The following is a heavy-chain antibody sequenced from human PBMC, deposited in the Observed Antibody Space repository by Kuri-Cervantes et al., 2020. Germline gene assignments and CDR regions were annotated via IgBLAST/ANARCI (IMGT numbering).Heavy chain of an antibody. CDR3: ILGIVGSWDDAFDI. D-gene: IGHD1-26*01. CDR2: IKSKTDGGTT. Sequence: GGSLRLSCAASGFTFSNYVMTWVRQAPGKGLEWVGRIKSKTDGGTTDYAAPVKGRFTISRDDSKNTLYLQMNSLQTEDTAVYYCILGIVGSWDDAFDIWGQGTMVTVSS. J-gene: IGHJ3*02. V-gene: IGHV3-15*01. CDR1: GFTFSNYV.